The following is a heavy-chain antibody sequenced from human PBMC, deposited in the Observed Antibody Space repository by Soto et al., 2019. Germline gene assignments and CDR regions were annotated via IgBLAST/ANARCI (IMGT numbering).Heavy chain of an antibody. CDR3: ARGRFVTGSPLDY. V-gene: IGHV1-3*01. CDR1: GYTFTIYA. CDR2: INAGNGNT. J-gene: IGHJ4*02. D-gene: IGHD1-20*01. Sequence: GASVKVSCKASGYTFTIYAMHWVRQAPGQRLEWMGWINAGNGNTKYSQKFQGRVTITRDTSASTAYMELSSLRSEDTAVYYCARGRFVTGSPLDYWGQGTLVTVSS.